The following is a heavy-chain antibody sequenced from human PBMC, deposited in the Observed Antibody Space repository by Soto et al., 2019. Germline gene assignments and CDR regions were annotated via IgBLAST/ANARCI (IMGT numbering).Heavy chain of an antibody. CDR2: IRYGGKT. Sequence: SVTLPRTCSVAGGSLSSGYYWWSWIRQPPGTGVEWIGNIRYGGKTYFTPSIKSRLMISVETSKNQFSVKVGSVTAADTAVYYCASSSLYGMDVWGQGTTVTVSS. J-gene: IGHJ6*02. V-gene: IGHV4-30-4*01. CDR3: ASSSLYGMDV. CDR1: GGSLSSGYYW.